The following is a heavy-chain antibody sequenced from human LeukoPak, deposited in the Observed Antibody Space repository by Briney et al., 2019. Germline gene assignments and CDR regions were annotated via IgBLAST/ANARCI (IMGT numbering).Heavy chain of an antibody. CDR1: GSTFSSYS. D-gene: IGHD3-10*01. J-gene: IGHJ4*02. CDR2: ISSTSAFI. CDR3: AKGIYGSGSYYNGFDY. V-gene: IGHV3-21*01. Sequence: GGSLRLSCAASGSTFSSYSMNWVRQAPGKGLEWVSSISSTSAFIFYADSVKGRFTMSRDNAKNSLYLQMNSLRAEDTAVYYCAKGIYGSGSYYNGFDYWGQGTLVTVSS.